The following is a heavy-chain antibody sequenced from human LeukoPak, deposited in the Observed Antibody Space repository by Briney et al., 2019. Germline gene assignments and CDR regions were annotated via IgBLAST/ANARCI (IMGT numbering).Heavy chain of an antibody. J-gene: IGHJ4*02. CDR3: ARGHYDILTYFYYFDY. CDR1: GYTFTSYD. V-gene: IGHV1-8*01. D-gene: IGHD3-9*01. CDR2: MNPNSGNT. Sequence: GASVKVSCKASGYTFTSYDINWVRQATGQGLEWMGWMNPNSGNTGYAQKFQGRVTMTRNTSISTAYMELSSLRSEDTAVYYCARGHYDILTYFYYFDYWGQGTLVTVSS.